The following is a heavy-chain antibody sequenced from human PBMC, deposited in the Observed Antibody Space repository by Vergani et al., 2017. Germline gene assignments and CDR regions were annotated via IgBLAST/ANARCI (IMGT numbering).Heavy chain of an antibody. CDR3: APDRGNSLFDY. CDR2: IWYDGSNN. V-gene: IGHV3-33*03. Sequence: QVQLVESGGGVVQPGRSLRLSCAASGFAFNSFGMHWVRQAPGKGLEWVAVIWYDGSNNYYADSVKGRFTISRDNAKNSLYLQMNSLRAEDTAVYYCAPDRGNSLFDYWGQGTLVTVSS. D-gene: IGHD1-7*01. CDR1: GFAFNSFG. J-gene: IGHJ4*02.